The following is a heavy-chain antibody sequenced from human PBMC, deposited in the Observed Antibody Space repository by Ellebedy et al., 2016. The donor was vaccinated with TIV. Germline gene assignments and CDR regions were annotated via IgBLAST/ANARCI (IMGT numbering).Heavy chain of an antibody. D-gene: IGHD3-3*01. CDR2: IYPGDSDT. CDR3: ARQTPGDFWSGYSLDY. CDR1: GYSFTSYW. V-gene: IGHV5-51*01. J-gene: IGHJ4*02. Sequence: GESLKISCKGSGYSFTSYWIGWVRQMPGKGLEWMGIIYPGDSDTRYSPSFQGQVTISADKSISTAYLQWSSLKASDTAMYYCARQTPGDFWSGYSLDYWGQGTLVTVSS.